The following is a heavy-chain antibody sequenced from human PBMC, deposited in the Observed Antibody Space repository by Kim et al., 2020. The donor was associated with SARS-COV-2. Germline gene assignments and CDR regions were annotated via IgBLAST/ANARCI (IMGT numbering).Heavy chain of an antibody. CDR2: FDPEDGET. D-gene: IGHD6-25*01. CDR1: GYTLTELS. Sequence: ASVKVSCKVSGYTLTELSMHWVRQAPGKGLEWMGGFDPEDGETIYAQKFQGRVTMTEDTSTDTAYMELSSLRSEDTAVYYCATAMGPALRAARHNWFDPWGQGTLVTVSS. J-gene: IGHJ5*02. CDR3: ATAMGPALRAARHNWFDP. V-gene: IGHV1-24*01.